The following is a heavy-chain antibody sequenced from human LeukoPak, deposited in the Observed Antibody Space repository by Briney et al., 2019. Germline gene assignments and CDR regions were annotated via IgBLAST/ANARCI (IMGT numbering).Heavy chain of an antibody. CDR3: AKDRYAFDI. J-gene: IGHJ3*02. Sequence: SGGSLRLSCAASGFTFSSYGMHWVRQAPGKGLEWVAVISYDGSNKYYADSVKSRFTISRDNSKNTLYLQMNSLRAEDTAVYYCAKDRYAFDIWGQGTMVTVSS. V-gene: IGHV3-30*18. CDR2: ISYDGSNK. CDR1: GFTFSSYG. D-gene: IGHD3-16*02.